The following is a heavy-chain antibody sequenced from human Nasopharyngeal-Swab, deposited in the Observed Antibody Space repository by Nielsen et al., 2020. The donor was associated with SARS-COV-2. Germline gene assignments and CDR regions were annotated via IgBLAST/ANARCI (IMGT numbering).Heavy chain of an antibody. Sequence: VRQMPGKGLEWVAVISYDGSNKYYADSVKGRFTISRGNSKNTLYLQMNSLRAEDTAVYYCAREEVVATSWRAFDIWGQGTMVTVSS. J-gene: IGHJ3*02. V-gene: IGHV3-30-3*01. CDR3: AREEVVATSWRAFDI. CDR2: ISYDGSNK. D-gene: IGHD5-12*01.